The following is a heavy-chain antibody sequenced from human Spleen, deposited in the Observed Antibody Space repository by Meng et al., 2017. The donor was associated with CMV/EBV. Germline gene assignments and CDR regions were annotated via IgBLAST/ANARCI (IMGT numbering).Heavy chain of an antibody. CDR2: MFSDERTN. Sequence: GGSLRLSCAASGFTFDSYAMHWVRQAPGKGLEWVAVMFSDERTNYHADSVRGRFTISRDNSKNTLYLQMNGLRAEDTAVYYCASLNAFDIWGQGTRVTVSS. J-gene: IGHJ3*02. CDR1: GFTFDSYA. CDR3: ASLNAFDI. V-gene: IGHV3-30*04.